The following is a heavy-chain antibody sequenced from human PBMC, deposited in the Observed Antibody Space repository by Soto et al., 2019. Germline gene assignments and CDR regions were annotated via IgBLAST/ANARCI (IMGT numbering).Heavy chain of an antibody. CDR3: AREVFVGDLLPYFDY. V-gene: IGHV4-31*03. Sequence: SETLSLTCTVSGGSISRGGYYWSWIRQHPGKGLEWIGYIYYSGSTYYNPSLKSRVTISVDTSKNQFPLKLSSVTAADTAVYYCAREVFVGDLLPYFDYWGQGTLVTVSS. J-gene: IGHJ4*02. CDR1: GGSISRGGYY. CDR2: IYYSGST. D-gene: IGHD2-21*01.